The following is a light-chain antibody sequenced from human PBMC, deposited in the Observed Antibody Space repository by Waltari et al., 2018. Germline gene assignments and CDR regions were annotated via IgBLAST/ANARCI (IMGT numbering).Light chain of an antibody. V-gene: IGKV4-1*01. CDR1: QSVLYSSNNKNF. Sequence: DIVMTQSPDSLAVSLGERATIHCKSSQSVLYSSNNKNFLAWYQQKPRQPTRLLIYWASTRESGVPDRFSGSGSGTNFTLTINSLQAEDVAVYYCQQYYTILRTFGQGTKVEIK. CDR2: WAS. CDR3: QQYYTILRT. J-gene: IGKJ1*01.